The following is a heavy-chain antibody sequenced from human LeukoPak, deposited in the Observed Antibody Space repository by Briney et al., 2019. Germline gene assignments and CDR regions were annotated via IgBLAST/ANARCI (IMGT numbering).Heavy chain of an antibody. CDR1: GYTFTSYY. CDR2: INPSGGST. CDR3: ARTPDTLFGSRHHFDY. J-gene: IGHJ4*02. Sequence: ASVQVSCKASGYTFTSYYMHWVRQAPGQGLEWMGIINPSGGSTSYAQKFQGRVTMTRDTSTSTVYMELSSLRSEDTAVYYCARTPDTLFGSRHHFDYWGQGTLVTVSS. D-gene: IGHD3-10*02. V-gene: IGHV1-46*01.